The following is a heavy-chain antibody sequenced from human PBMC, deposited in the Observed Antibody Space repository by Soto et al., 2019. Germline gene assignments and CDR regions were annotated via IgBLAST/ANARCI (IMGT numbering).Heavy chain of an antibody. V-gene: IGHV3-33*01. CDR2: IWLDGSER. J-gene: IGHJ5*01. CDR1: GFSFGTSG. D-gene: IGHD1-1*01. CDR3: ARGASGTTSFLVS. Sequence: GGSLRLSCVASGFSFGTSGMHWVRQAPGKGLEWISGIWLDGSERYYRDSVKGRFTISRDNSKNTLFLQMNSLRAEDTAVYFCARGASGTTSFLVSWGQGTLVTSPQ.